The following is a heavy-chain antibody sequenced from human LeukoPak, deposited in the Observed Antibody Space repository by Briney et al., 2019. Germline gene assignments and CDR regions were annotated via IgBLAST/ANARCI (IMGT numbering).Heavy chain of an antibody. CDR3: ARGAPTTRIGAGRFDY. CDR1: GYSLTNYY. Sequence: ASVKVSRKAFGYSLTNYYVHWVRQAPGQGLESMGEINPSGGSTSYAQKFQGRITVTRDTYTNTVYMDLSSLRSEDTATYYCARGAPTTRIGAGRFDYWGQGSLLTVAS. D-gene: IGHD5-12*01. CDR2: INPSGGST. V-gene: IGHV1-46*01. J-gene: IGHJ4*02.